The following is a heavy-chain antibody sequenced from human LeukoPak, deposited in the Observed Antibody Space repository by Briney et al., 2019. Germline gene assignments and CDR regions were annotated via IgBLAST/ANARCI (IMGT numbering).Heavy chain of an antibody. CDR3: ARDRRRGGYYGMDV. Sequence: ASVTVSFTASGGTFISYAISWVRQAPGQGLEWMGGIIPIFGTANYAQKFQGRVTITADESTSTAYMELSSLRSEDTAVYYCARDRRRGGYYGMDVWGHGTTVTVSS. CDR1: GGTFISYA. D-gene: IGHD2-15*01. V-gene: IGHV1-69*13. J-gene: IGHJ6*02. CDR2: IIPIFGTA.